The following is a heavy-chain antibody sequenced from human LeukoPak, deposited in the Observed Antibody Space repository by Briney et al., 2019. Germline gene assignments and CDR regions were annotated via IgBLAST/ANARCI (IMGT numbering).Heavy chain of an antibody. D-gene: IGHD6-19*01. CDR1: GGSFSSYA. Sequence: GAAVKVSCTAAGGSFSSYAISWVRQAPGQGLQWMGGIIPIFGTANYAQKFQGRVTITADKSTSTAYMELSSLRSEDTAVYYCARGSRIAVAATDYWGQGTLVTVSS. CDR3: ARGSRIAVAATDY. CDR2: IIPIFGTA. J-gene: IGHJ4*02. V-gene: IGHV1-69*06.